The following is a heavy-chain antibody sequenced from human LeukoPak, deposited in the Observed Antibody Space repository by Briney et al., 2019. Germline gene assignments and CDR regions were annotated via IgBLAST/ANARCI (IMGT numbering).Heavy chain of an antibody. D-gene: IGHD3-10*01. J-gene: IGHJ4*02. CDR2: IRGAGDIT. Sequence: GGSLRLSCVASGFSFSPYGMSWVRQAPGKGLEWVSAIRGAGDITDYADSVKGRFTISRDNSKSMLYLQMSSLRAEDTAIYYCAKAPFGSGSYYVNFWGQGTLVTVSS. V-gene: IGHV3-23*01. CDR1: GFSFSPYG. CDR3: AKAPFGSGSYYVNF.